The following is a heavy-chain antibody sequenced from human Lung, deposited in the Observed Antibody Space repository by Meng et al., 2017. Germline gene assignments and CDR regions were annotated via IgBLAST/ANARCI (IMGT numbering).Heavy chain of an antibody. Sequence: QVQPVQPGPEVKKPGASAKVSCKASDYTFTGYGVSWVRQAPGQGLAWMAWLGAHDGDTSHAPKFQGRVTVSADRPTATAYMELRSLRSDDTAVYYCARGTPGRSYSDYWGQGTLVTVSS. V-gene: IGHV1-18*01. CDR1: DYTFTGYG. D-gene: IGHD3-10*01. J-gene: IGHJ4*02. CDR3: ARGTPGRSYSDY. CDR2: LGAHDGDT.